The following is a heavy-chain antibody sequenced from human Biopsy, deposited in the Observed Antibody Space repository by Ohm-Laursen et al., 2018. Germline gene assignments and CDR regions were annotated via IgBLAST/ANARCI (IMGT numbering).Heavy chain of an antibody. V-gene: IGHV1-2*02. Sequence: ASVKVSCKASGYTFTDYFLHWVRQAPGQGPEWMGWISPSSGGTNYAQKFQGRVTMIRDTSATTGYMELSSLRSDDTAVYYCVKATDGKRYGMDVWGQGTAVTVSS. J-gene: IGHJ6*02. CDR1: GYTFTDYF. CDR3: VKATDGKRYGMDV. D-gene: IGHD5-24*01. CDR2: ISPSSGGT.